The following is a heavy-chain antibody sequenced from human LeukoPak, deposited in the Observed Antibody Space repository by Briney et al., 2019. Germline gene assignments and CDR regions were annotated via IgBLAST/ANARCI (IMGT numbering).Heavy chain of an antibody. J-gene: IGHJ3*02. Sequence: GGSLRLSCSASGVTLSSYAMHWVRQAPGRGLEYVSAISSIGSSKYYADSMKGRFTISRDNSKNTLYLQMNSLRAEDTAVYFCAKDRWSSPVSTFDIWGQGTMVTVSS. CDR2: ISSIGSSK. D-gene: IGHD2/OR15-2a*01. CDR1: GVTLSSYA. V-gene: IGHV3-64*04. CDR3: AKDRWSSPVSTFDI.